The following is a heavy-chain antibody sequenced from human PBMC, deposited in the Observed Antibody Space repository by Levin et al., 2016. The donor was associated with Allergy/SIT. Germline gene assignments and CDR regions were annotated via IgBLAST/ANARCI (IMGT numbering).Heavy chain of an antibody. Sequence: WIRQPPGKGLEWVSGISWNSGSIGYADSVKGRFTISRDNAKNSLYLQMNSLRAEDTALYYCAKDMGQWLVDDAFDIWGQGTMVTVSS. CDR2: ISWNSGSI. J-gene: IGHJ3*02. D-gene: IGHD6-19*01. V-gene: IGHV3-9*01. CDR3: AKDMGQWLVDDAFDI.